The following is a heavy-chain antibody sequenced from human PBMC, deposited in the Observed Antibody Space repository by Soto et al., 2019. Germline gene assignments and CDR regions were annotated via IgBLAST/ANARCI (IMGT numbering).Heavy chain of an antibody. D-gene: IGHD6-13*01. V-gene: IGHV3-48*03. CDR3: ARELPDSSSWYEHYYYGMDV. CDR2: ISSSGSTI. J-gene: IGHJ6*02. CDR1: GFTFSSYE. Sequence: PGGSLRLSCAASGFTFSSYEMNWVRQAPGKGLEWVSYISSSGSTIYYADSVKGRFTISRDNAKNSLYLQMNSLRAEDTAVYYCARELPDSSSWYEHYYYGMDVWGQGTTVTVSS.